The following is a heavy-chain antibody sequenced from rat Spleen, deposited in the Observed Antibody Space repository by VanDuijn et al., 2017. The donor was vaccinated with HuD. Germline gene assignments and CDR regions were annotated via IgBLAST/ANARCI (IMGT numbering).Heavy chain of an antibody. Sequence: EVQLVESGGGLVQPGRSLKFSCAASGFTFSDYAMAWVRQAPKKGLEWVATIIYDGSGTYYRDSVRGRFTISRDNAKSTLYLQMDSLRSEDTATYYCALRYYGYTYDWFAYWGQGTLVTVSS. CDR1: GFTFSDYA. CDR2: IIYDGSGT. CDR3: ALRYYGYTYDWFAY. D-gene: IGHD1-9*01. J-gene: IGHJ3*01. V-gene: IGHV5-17*01.